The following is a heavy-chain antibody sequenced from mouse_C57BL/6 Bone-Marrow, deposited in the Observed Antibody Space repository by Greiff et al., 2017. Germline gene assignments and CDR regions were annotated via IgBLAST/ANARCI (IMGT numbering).Heavy chain of an antibody. D-gene: IGHD3-2*02. J-gene: IGHJ4*01. CDR1: GFNIKDDY. CDR2: IDPENGDT. V-gene: IGHV14-4*01. CDR3: TSRQLNYYAMDY. Sequence: VQLKQSGAELVRPGASVKLSCTASGFNIKDDYMHWVKQRPEQGLEWIGWIDPENGDTEYASKFQGKATITADTSSNTAYLQLSSLTSEDTAVYYCTSRQLNYYAMDYWGQGTSVTVSS.